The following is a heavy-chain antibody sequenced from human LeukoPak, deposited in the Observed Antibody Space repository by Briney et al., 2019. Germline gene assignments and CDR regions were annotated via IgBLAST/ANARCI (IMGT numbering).Heavy chain of an antibody. CDR2: IIPSGGST. Sequence: GASVKVSCKASGYTFSDYHMHWVRQAPGQGLEWMGRIIPSGGSTTYAQKFQGRVTMTRDMSTNTVYMELSSLRSEDTAVYYRARDSYGSDYWGQGTLVTVSS. D-gene: IGHD3-16*01. CDR3: ARDSYGSDY. CDR1: GYTFSDYH. V-gene: IGHV1-46*01. J-gene: IGHJ4*02.